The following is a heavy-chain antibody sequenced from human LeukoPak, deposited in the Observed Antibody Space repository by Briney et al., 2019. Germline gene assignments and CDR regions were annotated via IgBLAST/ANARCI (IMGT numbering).Heavy chain of an antibody. J-gene: IGHJ3*02. V-gene: IGHV3-7*01. Sequence: PGRSLRLSCAASGFTFSNYWMSWVRQAPGKGLEWVANIKKDGSEKYYVDSVKGRFTISRDNAKNTLYLQMNSLRAEDTAVYYCARDLVVGALRPNAFDIWGQGTMVTVSS. D-gene: IGHD1-26*01. CDR3: ARDLVVGALRPNAFDI. CDR2: IKKDGSEK. CDR1: GFTFSNYW.